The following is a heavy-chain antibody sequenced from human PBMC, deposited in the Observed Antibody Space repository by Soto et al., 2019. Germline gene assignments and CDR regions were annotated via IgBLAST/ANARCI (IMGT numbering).Heavy chain of an antibody. CDR1: GGSISSYY. D-gene: IGHD1-26*01. Sequence: QVQLQESGPGLVKPSETLSLTCTVSGGSISSYYWSWIRQPPGKGLEWIGYIYYSGSTNYNPSLKRRVTISVDTSKNQFSLKLSSVTAADTAVYYCARGELILAYWGQGTLVTVSS. J-gene: IGHJ4*02. V-gene: IGHV4-59*01. CDR2: IYYSGST. CDR3: ARGELILAY.